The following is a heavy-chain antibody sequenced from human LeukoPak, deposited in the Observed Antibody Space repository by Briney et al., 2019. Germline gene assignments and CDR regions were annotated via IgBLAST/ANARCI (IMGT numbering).Heavy chain of an antibody. V-gene: IGHV3-74*01. CDR3: IREIPDCTGDRLGY. D-gene: IGHD2-8*02. CDR1: GFSVSNSW. CDR2: IHSDGSGT. Sequence: GGSLRLSCAASGFSVSNSWMHWVRQPPGKGLVWVSRIHSDGSGTNYADSVKGRFTISRDNTKNILYLQMNNLRAEDTAVYYCIREIPDCTGDRLGYWGQGTLVTVSS. J-gene: IGHJ4*02.